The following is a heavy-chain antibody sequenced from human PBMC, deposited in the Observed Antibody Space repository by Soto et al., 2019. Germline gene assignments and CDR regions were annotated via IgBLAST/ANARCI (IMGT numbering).Heavy chain of an antibody. CDR3: ASGRNYYGSGSYFNWFDP. V-gene: IGHV4-31*03. J-gene: IGHJ5*02. D-gene: IGHD3-10*01. CDR1: GGSISSGDYY. CDR2: IYYSGKT. Sequence: QVQLQESGPGLVKPSQTLSLTCTVSGGSISSGDYYWSWIRQHPGKGLEWIGCIYYSGKTYYNPSLESRVTISVDTSKNQFSLKLSSVTAADTAVYHCASGRNYYGSGSYFNWFDPWGQGNLVTVSS.